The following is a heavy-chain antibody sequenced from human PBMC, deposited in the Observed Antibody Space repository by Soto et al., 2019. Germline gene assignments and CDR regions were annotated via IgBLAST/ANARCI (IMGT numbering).Heavy chain of an antibody. Sequence: PGGSLRLSGAASVFTFSSYSMNWVRQAPGKGLEWVSSISSSSSYIYYADSVKGRFTISRDNAKNSLYLQMNSLRAEDTAVYYCTTDSFITTVITHFDSWGHGPLVTVSS. CDR2: ISSSSSYI. CDR1: VFTFSSYS. V-gene: IGHV3-21*03. D-gene: IGHD3-22*01. J-gene: IGHJ4*01. CDR3: TTDSFITTVITHFDS.